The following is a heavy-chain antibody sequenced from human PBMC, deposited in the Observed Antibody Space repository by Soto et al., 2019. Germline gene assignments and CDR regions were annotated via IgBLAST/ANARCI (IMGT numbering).Heavy chain of an antibody. Sequence: GASVKVSCKASGYTFTSYDINWVRQATGQGLEWMGWMNPNSGNTGYAQKFQGRVTMTRNTSISTAYMQLSSLRSEDTAVYYCARHRSNYDFWSGPTSDWGQGTLVTVSS. CDR2: MNPNSGNT. J-gene: IGHJ4*02. D-gene: IGHD3-3*01. CDR3: ARHRSNYDFWSGPTSD. V-gene: IGHV1-8*01. CDR1: GYTFTSYD.